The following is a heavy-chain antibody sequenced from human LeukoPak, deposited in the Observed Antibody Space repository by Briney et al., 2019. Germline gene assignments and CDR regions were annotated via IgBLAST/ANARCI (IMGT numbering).Heavy chain of an antibody. J-gene: IGHJ6*03. CDR2: INGDGSST. CDR1: GFTFSSYW. CDR3: ARAGYCTNGVCYSSNYYMDV. V-gene: IGHV3-74*01. D-gene: IGHD2-8*01. Sequence: GGPLRLSCAASGFTFSSYWMYWVRQAPGKGLVWVSRINGDGSSTSYADSVKGRFTISRDNAKNTLYLQMNSLRAEDTAVYYCARAGYCTNGVCYSSNYYMDVWGKGTTVTVSS.